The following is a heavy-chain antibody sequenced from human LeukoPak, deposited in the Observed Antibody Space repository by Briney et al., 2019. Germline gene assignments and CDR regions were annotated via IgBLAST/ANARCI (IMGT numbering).Heavy chain of an antibody. V-gene: IGHV4-34*01. Sequence: PSETLSLTCAVYGGPFSGYYWSWIRQPPGKGLEWIGEINHSGSTNYNPSLKSRVTISVDTSKNQFSLKLSSVTAADTAVYYCARVYSSSSNYYYYYYMDVWGKGTTVTVSS. D-gene: IGHD6-6*01. J-gene: IGHJ6*03. CDR1: GGPFSGYY. CDR3: ARVYSSSSNYYYYYYMDV. CDR2: INHSGST.